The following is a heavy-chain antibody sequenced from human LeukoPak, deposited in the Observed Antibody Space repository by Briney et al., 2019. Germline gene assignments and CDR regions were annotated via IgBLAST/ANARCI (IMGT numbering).Heavy chain of an antibody. D-gene: IGHD3-22*01. CDR1: GFTFSSYE. J-gene: IGHJ3*02. CDR2: ISSSGSTI. Sequence: PGGSLRLSCAASGFTFSSYEMNWVRQAPGKGLEWISYISSSGSTIYYADSVKGRFTISRDNAKSSLYLQMNSLRAEDTAVYYCARGGERITMIVVVITSGAFDIWGQGTMVTVSS. V-gene: IGHV3-48*03. CDR3: ARGGERITMIVVVITSGAFDI.